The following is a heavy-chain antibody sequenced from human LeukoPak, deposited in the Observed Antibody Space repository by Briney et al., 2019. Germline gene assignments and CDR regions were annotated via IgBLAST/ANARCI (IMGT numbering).Heavy chain of an antibody. V-gene: IGHV4-59*01. J-gene: IGHJ5*02. CDR2: IYYSGST. CDR3: ARYSRAYNWIDP. CDR1: GGSISSYY. D-gene: IGHD2-21*01. Sequence: PSETLSLTCTVSGGSISSYYWSWIRQPPGKGLEWIGYIYYSGSTNYNPSLKSRVTISVDTSKNQFSLKLNSVTAADTAVYYCARYSRAYNWIDPWGQGTLVTVSS.